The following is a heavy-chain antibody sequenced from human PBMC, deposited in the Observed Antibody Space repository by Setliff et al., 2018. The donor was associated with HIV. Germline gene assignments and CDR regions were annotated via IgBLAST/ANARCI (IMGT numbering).Heavy chain of an antibody. CDR2: INPNNGGT. J-gene: IGHJ4*02. V-gene: IGHV1-2*02. Sequence: AASVKVSCKASGYTFSGYYMHWVRQAPGQGLEWMGWINPNNGGTNYAQKFQGRVTMTGDTSISTVYMELSSLRSDDTAVYYCAREKRSSTWLYSSGGTVDYWGLGTLVTVSS. D-gene: IGHD6-25*01. CDR3: AREKRSSTWLYSSGGTVDY. CDR1: GYTFSGYY.